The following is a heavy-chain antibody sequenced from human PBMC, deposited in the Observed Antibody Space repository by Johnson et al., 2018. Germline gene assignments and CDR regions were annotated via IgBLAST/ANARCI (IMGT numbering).Heavy chain of an antibody. D-gene: IGHD5-18*01. J-gene: IGHJ3*02. Sequence: VQLVQSGGGLVQPGRSLRLSCAASGFNFDDYAMHWVRQPPGRGLEWVSGISWNSGTVAYTDSVKGRFTISRDSAKSSLFLHMSSLRDEDTALYYCAKEVGYGYGRGALDIWGQGTMVTVS. CDR2: ISWNSGTV. CDR1: GFNFDDYA. V-gene: IGHV3-9*01. CDR3: AKEVGYGYGRGALDI.